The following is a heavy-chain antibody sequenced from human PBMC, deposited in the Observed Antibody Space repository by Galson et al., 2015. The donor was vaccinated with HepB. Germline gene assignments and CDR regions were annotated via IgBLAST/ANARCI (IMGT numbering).Heavy chain of an antibody. Sequence: SVKVSCKASGGTFSSYAISWVRQAPGQGLEWMGRTIPILGIANYAQKFQGRVTITADKSTSTASMELSSLRSEDTAVYYCASPLAVAGTNAFDIWGQGTMVTVSS. CDR1: GGTFSSYA. CDR2: TIPILGIA. V-gene: IGHV1-69*04. D-gene: IGHD6-19*01. J-gene: IGHJ3*02. CDR3: ASPLAVAGTNAFDI.